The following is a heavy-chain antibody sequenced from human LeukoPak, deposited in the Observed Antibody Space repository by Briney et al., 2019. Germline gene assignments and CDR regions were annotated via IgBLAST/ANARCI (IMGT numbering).Heavy chain of an antibody. J-gene: IGHJ4*02. V-gene: IGHV3-74*01. CDR1: GFTFSSYW. D-gene: IGHD1-26*01. CDR2: INTDGSST. Sequence: GGSLRLSCAASGFTFSSYWMHWVRQAPGKGLVWVSRINTDGSSTTYADSVKSRFTISRDNAKNTLYLQMNSLRADDTAVYYCAKGLMGATPYYFDYWGQGTLVTVSS. CDR3: AKGLMGATPYYFDY.